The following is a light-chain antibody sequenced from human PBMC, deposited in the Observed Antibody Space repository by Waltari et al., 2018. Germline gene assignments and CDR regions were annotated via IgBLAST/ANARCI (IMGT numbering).Light chain of an antibody. J-gene: IGKJ4*01. CDR2: DAS. CDR3: QQYDNLALT. Sequence: DIQMTQSPSSLSASVGDRVTITCQASQDISNYLNWYQQKPGKAPKPLLYDASNLETWVPSRFSGSGSGTDFTFTISSLQPEDIATYYCQQYDNLALTFGGGTKVEIK. V-gene: IGKV1-33*01. CDR1: QDISNY.